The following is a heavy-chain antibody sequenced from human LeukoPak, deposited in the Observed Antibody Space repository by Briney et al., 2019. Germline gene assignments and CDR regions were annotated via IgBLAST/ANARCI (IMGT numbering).Heavy chain of an antibody. J-gene: IGHJ6*03. CDR3: ASARVLTGYYDYYYYYMDV. V-gene: IGHV1-18*01. Sequence: ASVKVSCKASGYTFTSYGISWVRQAPGQGLEWMGWISAYNGNTNYAQKLQGRVTMTTDTSTSTAYMELRSLRSDDTAVYYCASARVLTGYYDYYYYYMDVWGKGTTVTVSS. D-gene: IGHD3-9*01. CDR2: ISAYNGNT. CDR1: GYTFTSYG.